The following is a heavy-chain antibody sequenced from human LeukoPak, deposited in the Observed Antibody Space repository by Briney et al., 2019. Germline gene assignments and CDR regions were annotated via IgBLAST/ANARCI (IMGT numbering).Heavy chain of an antibody. Sequence: SETLSLTCTVSGGSISSGGYYWSWIRQHPGKGLEWIGYIYYSGSTYYNPSLKSRVTISVDTSKNQFSLKLSSVTAADTAVYYCARDGIYGDYMAFDIWGQGTMVTVSS. CDR3: ARDGIYGDYMAFDI. J-gene: IGHJ3*02. D-gene: IGHD4-17*01. V-gene: IGHV4-31*03. CDR2: IYYSGST. CDR1: GGSISSGGYY.